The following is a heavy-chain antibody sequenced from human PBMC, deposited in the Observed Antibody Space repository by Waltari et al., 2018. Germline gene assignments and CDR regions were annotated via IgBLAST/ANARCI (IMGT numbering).Heavy chain of an antibody. J-gene: IGHJ4*02. CDR2: IWYDGSNK. D-gene: IGHD1-26*01. CDR3: ARGGPNFDY. Sequence: QVQLVASGGGVVQPGRSLRLSCAASGFTFSSYGMDWVRQAPGKGLEWVAVIWYDGSNKYYADSVKGRFTISRDNSKNTRYLQMNSLRAEDTAVYYCARGGPNFDYWGQGTLVTVSS. CDR1: GFTFSSYG. V-gene: IGHV3-33*01.